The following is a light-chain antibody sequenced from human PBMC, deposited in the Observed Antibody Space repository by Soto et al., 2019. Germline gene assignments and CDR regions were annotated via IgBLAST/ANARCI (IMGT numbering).Light chain of an antibody. CDR3: SAWDDDLSGRI. J-gene: IGLJ2*01. V-gene: IGLV1-44*01. Sequence: QSVLTQPPSASGTPGQRVTISCSGSRSNIGSNFVNWYQQLPGTAPKLLIHNSDQRPSGVPDRFSGSKSDTSASLAISGLQSDDEADYYCSAWDDDLSGRIFGGGTK. CDR2: NSD. CDR1: RSNIGSNF.